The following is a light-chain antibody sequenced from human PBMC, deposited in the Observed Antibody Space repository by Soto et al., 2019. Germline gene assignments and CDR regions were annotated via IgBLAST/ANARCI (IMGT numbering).Light chain of an antibody. CDR2: DVT. Sequence: QSVLTQPASVSGSPGQSITMSCTGASSDIDGYDYVSWYQHHPGEAPKLLIYDVTNRPSGVSHRFSASKSGNTASLTISGLQAEDEADYYCSSYTSRNTVVFGGGTQLTVL. CDR1: SSDIDGYDY. V-gene: IGLV2-14*01. CDR3: SSYTSRNTVV. J-gene: IGLJ2*01.